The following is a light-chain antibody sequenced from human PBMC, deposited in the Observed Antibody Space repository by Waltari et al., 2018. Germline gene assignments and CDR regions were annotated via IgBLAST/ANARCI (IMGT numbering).Light chain of an antibody. CDR3: QQYYSIPYT. J-gene: IGKJ2*01. CDR1: QSVLYSSNNKNY. V-gene: IGKV4-1*01. CDR2: WAS. Sequence: DIVMTQSPDPLAVSLGERATINCKSSQSVLYSSNNKNYLAWYQQKPRQPPKLLIYWASTRESGVPDRFSGSGSGTDFTLTISSLQAEDVAVYYCQQYYSIPYTFGQGTKLEIK.